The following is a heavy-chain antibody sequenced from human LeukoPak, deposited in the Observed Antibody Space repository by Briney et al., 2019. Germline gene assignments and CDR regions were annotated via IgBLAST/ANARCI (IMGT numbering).Heavy chain of an antibody. CDR1: GFTFSSYA. CDR2: ISGSGGST. V-gene: IGHV3-23*01. D-gene: IGHD2-8*01. CDR3: AKDLYCTNGVCSDY. J-gene: IGHJ4*02. Sequence: GGSLRLSCAASGFTFSSYAMSWVRQAPGKGLEWVSAISGSGGSTYYADSVKGRFTISRDNSKNTPYLQMNSLRAEDTAVYYCAKDLYCTNGVCSDYWGQGTLVTVSS.